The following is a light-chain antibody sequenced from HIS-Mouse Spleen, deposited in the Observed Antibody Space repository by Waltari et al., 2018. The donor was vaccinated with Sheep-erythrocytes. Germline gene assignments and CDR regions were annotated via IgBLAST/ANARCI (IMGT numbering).Light chain of an antibody. Sequence: DVVMTQSPLSLPVALGQPASISCRSSQSLVYGDGNTYLNWFQQRPGQSPRRLIYKVSNRDSGVPDRFSGSGSGTDFTLTISSLQPEDFATYYCQQANSFPITFGQGTRLEIK. CDR2: KVS. CDR3: QQANSFPIT. J-gene: IGKJ5*01. CDR1: QSLVYGDGNTY. V-gene: IGKV2-30*01.